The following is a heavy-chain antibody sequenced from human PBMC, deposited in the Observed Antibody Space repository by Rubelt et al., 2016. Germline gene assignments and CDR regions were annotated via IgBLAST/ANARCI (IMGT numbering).Heavy chain of an antibody. CDR2: ISSSSSTI. D-gene: IGHD1-26*01. CDR3: AREVGSHGLES. J-gene: IGHJ4*02. CDR1: GFTFSSYA. V-gene: IGHV3-48*04. Sequence: EVQLVESGGGLVQPGGSLRLSCAASGFTFSSYAMSWVRQAPGKGLEWVSYISSSSSTIYYADSVKGRFTISRDNAKNSLYLQMNSLRFEDTAVYYCAREVGSHGLESWGQGTLVTVSS.